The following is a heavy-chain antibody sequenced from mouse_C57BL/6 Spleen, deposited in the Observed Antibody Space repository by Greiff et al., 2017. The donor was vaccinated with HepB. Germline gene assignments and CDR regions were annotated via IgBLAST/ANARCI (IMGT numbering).Heavy chain of an antibody. CDR1: GYTFTSYW. Sequence: QVQLQQPGAELVKPGASVKLSCKASGYTFTSYWMQWVKQRPGQGLEWIGEIDPSDSYTNYNQKFKGKATLTVDTSSSTAYMQLSSLTSEDSAVYYCAKTLLGTWFAYWGQGTLVTVSA. J-gene: IGHJ3*01. CDR2: IDPSDSYT. CDR3: AKTLLGTWFAY. V-gene: IGHV1-50*01. D-gene: IGHD4-1*01.